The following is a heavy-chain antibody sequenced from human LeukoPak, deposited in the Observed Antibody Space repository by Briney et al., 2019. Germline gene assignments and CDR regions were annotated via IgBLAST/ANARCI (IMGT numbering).Heavy chain of an antibody. V-gene: IGHV1-69*05. CDR2: IIPIFGTA. CDR1: GGTFSSYA. D-gene: IGHD3-22*01. Sequence: GASVKVSSKASGGTFSSYAISWVRQAPGQGLEWMGRIIPIFGTANYAQKFQGRVTITTDESTSTAYMELSSLRSEDTAVYYCARGARGSSGYYDAFDIWGQGTMVTVSS. J-gene: IGHJ3*02. CDR3: ARGARGSSGYYDAFDI.